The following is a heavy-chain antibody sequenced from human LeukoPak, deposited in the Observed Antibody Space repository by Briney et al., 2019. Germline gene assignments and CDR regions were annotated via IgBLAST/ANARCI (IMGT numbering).Heavy chain of an antibody. V-gene: IGHV1-2*02. Sequence: VASVKVSCKASGYTFTDYYMHWVRQATGQGLEWMGWINPNSGGTNYAQKFQGRVTMTMDTSISTAYMELSRLTSDGTAVYYCARGRGYNYGYDYWGQGTLVTVSS. CDR3: ARGRGYNYGYDY. CDR2: INPNSGGT. CDR1: GYTFTDYY. D-gene: IGHD5-18*01. J-gene: IGHJ4*02.